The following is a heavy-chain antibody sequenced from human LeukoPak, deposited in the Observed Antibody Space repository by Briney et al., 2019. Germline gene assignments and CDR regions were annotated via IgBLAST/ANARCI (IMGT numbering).Heavy chain of an antibody. CDR2: IKPDGSLI. J-gene: IGHJ4*02. D-gene: IGHD1-26*01. Sequence: PGGSLRLSCAASGFTFSSYWMTWVRQGPGKGLEWVANIKPDGSLIYYVDSVKGRFTISRDNAKNSLYLQMNSLRAEDTAVYYCAKWELYSGFHYIDYWGQGTLATVSS. V-gene: IGHV3-7*01. CDR3: AKWELYSGFHYIDY. CDR1: GFTFSSYW.